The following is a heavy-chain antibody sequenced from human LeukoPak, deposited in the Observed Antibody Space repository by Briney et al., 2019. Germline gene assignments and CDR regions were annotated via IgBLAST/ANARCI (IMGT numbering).Heavy chain of an antibody. CDR3: ARGPLIWGRLTFYFDY. D-gene: IGHD3-10*01. V-gene: IGHV3-7*01. CDR1: GFTFSSYW. Sequence: GGSLRLSCAASGFTFSSYWMSWVRQAPGKGLEWVANIKQDGSEKYYVDSVKGRFTISRDNAKNSLCLQMNSLRAEDTAVYYCARGPLIWGRLTFYFDYWGQGTLVTVSS. CDR2: IKQDGSEK. J-gene: IGHJ4*02.